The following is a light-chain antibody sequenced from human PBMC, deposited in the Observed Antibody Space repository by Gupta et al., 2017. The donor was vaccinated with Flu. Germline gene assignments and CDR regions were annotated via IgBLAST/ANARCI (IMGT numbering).Light chain of an antibody. CDR2: DAS. CDR1: QSVRHNF. V-gene: IGKV3-20*01. Sequence: SAGTVSLSPGETGTLSCRASQSVRHNFLPWYQQKPGQAPRLLIYDASSRSTGIPDRFSGSGSGTDFTLTISRLEREDIAVYYCQQDISSPWTFGQGTKVEVK. J-gene: IGKJ1*01. CDR3: QQDISSPWT.